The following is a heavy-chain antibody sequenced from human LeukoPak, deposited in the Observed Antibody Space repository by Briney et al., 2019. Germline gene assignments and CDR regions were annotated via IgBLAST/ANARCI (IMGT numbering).Heavy chain of an antibody. Sequence: GGSLRLSSAASGFTFSSYEMNWVRQAPGKGLEWVSYISSSGSTIYYADSVKGRFTISRDNAKNSLYLQVNSLRAEDTAVYYCARLLYYGMDVWGQGTTVTVSS. CDR1: GFTFSSYE. J-gene: IGHJ6*02. CDR3: ARLLYYGMDV. CDR2: ISSSGSTI. V-gene: IGHV3-48*03.